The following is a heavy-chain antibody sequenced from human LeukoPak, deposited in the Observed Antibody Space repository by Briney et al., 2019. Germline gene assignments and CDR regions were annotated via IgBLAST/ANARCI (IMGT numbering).Heavy chain of an antibody. CDR2: ISSSGSSI. CDR3: ARQYYYDTSGYDAFDI. CDR1: GFTFSSYE. J-gene: IGHJ3*02. V-gene: IGHV3-48*03. Sequence: PGGSLRLSCAASGFTFSSYELNWVRQTPGKGLEWVSYISSSGSSIYYADSVKGRLTISRDNAKNSLCLQMNSLRAEDTAVYYCARQYYYDTSGYDAFDIWGQGTMVTVSS. D-gene: IGHD3-22*01.